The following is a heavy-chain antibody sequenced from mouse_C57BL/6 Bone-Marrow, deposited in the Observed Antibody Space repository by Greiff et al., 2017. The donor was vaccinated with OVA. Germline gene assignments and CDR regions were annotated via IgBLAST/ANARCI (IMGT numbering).Heavy chain of an antibody. J-gene: IGHJ1*03. V-gene: IGHV1-64*01. Sequence: QVHVKQPGAELVKPGASVKLSCKASGYTFTSYWMHWVKQRPGQGLEWIGMIHPNSGSTNYNEKFKSKATLTVDKSSSTAYMQLSSLTSEDSAVYYCARPLLPTRYFDVWGTGTTVTVSS. CDR3: ARPLLPTRYFDV. CDR1: GYTFTSYW. D-gene: IGHD2-10*01. CDR2: IHPNSGST.